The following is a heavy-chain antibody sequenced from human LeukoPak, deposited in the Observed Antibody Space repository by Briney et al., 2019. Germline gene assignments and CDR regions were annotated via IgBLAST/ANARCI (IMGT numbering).Heavy chain of an antibody. CDR1: GYTFTSYD. V-gene: IGHV1-8*01. CDR3: ARHDYGGNSLDWYFDL. D-gene: IGHD4-23*01. J-gene: IGHJ2*01. Sequence: SVKVSCKASGYTFTSYDINWVRQATGQGLEWMGWMNPNSGNTGYVQKFQGRVTMTRNTSISTAYMELSSLRSEDTAVYYCARHDYGGNSLDWYFDLWGRGTLVTVSS. CDR2: MNPNSGNT.